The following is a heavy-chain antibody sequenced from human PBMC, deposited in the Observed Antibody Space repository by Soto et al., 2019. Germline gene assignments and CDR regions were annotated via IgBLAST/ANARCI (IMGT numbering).Heavy chain of an antibody. CDR1: GFTFSSYA. Sequence: GGFLRLSCASSGFTFSSYAMLWVRQAPGKGLEWVSGICSDGSSTYYADSVKGRFTISRDNSKNTLYLQMNSLRVEDTAVYYCARIGSWALNFDYWGQGTQVTVSS. J-gene: IGHJ4*02. V-gene: IGHV3-33*08. D-gene: IGHD6-13*01. CDR2: ICSDGSST. CDR3: ARIGSWALNFDY.